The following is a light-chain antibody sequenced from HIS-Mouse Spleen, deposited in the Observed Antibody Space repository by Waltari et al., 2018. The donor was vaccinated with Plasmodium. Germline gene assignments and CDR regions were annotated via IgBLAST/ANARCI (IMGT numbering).Light chain of an antibody. CDR1: KLGDKY. CDR2: QDS. V-gene: IGLV3-1*01. Sequence: SYELTQPPSVSVSPGQTASITCSGDKLGDKYACWYQQKPGQSPVRVIYQDSKRPSGTPEGFPGTNAGNTAALTISGTQAMDEADYYCQAWDSSTVVFGGGTKLTVL. CDR3: QAWDSSTVV. J-gene: IGLJ2*01.